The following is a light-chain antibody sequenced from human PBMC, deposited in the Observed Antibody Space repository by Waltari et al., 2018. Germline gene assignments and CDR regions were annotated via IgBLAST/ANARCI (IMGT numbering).Light chain of an antibody. V-gene: IGLV1-40*01. CDR1: SSNIGAGSA. Sequence: QSVLTQPPSVSGAPGQRVTLSCTGSSSNIGAGSAVHWYQQLPGTAPNLLIYGNSNRPSGVPDRFSGSKSGTSASLAITGLQAEDEADYYCQSYDSSLSGYVFGGGTKLTVL. CDR2: GNS. CDR3: QSYDSSLSGYV. J-gene: IGLJ3*02.